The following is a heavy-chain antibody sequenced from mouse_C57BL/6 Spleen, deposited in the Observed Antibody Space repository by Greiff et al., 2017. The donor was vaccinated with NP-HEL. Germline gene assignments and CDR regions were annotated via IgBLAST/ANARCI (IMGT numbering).Heavy chain of an antibody. CDR2: INPGSGGT. J-gene: IGHJ3*01. CDR1: GYAFTNYL. V-gene: IGHV1-54*01. D-gene: IGHD2-1*01. CDR3: GRRGIYYGTHGFAY. Sequence: QVQLQQSGAELVRPGTSVKVSCKASGYAFTNYLIAWVKQRPGQGLEWIGVINPGSGGTNYNENFKGKATLTADKTSSTAYMQSSRLTAEDAAVYFWGRRGIYYGTHGFAYWGQGTLVTVSA.